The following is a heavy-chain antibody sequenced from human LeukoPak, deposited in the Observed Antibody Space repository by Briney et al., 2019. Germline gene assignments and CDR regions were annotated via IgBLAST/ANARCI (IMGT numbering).Heavy chain of an antibody. CDR2: IKSDGSST. V-gene: IGHV3-74*01. J-gene: IGHJ4*02. CDR1: GFTFSSYW. Sequence: PGGSLRLSCAASGFTFSSYWMHWVRQAPGKGLVWVSHIKSDGSSTNYADSVKGRFTISRDNAKNTLYLQMNSLRAEDTALYFCVRGSGNAFDFWGQGTLVTVSS. CDR3: VRGSGNAFDF. D-gene: IGHD3-3*01.